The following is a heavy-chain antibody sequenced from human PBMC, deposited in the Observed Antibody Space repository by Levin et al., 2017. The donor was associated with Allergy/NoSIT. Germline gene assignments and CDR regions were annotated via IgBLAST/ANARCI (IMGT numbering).Heavy chain of an antibody. CDR3: ARDMVSGGDS. CDR2: ISYEGSYK. J-gene: IGHJ4*02. CDR1: GFTFSNFA. Sequence: SCGGSGFTFSNFAIHWVRQTPGEGLEWVASISYEGSYKYYGDSVRGRFTISRDNSKSTMYLQMNGLRTEDTAVYYCARDMVSGGDSWGQGTLVTVSS. V-gene: IGHV3-30*04. D-gene: IGHD3-10*01.